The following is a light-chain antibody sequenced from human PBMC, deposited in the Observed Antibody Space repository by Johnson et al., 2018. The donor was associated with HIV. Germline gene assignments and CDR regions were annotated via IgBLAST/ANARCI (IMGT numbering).Light chain of an antibody. Sequence: QSVLTQPPSVSAAPGQKVTISCSGSSSNIGNNYVSWYQQFPGTAPKVLIYDNNKRPSGIPDRFSGSKSGTSATLGITGLQTGDEADYYCGTWDSSVSASYGFGAGTKVTVL. CDR3: GTWDSSVSASYG. V-gene: IGLV1-51*01. CDR1: SSNIGNNY. J-gene: IGLJ1*01. CDR2: DNN.